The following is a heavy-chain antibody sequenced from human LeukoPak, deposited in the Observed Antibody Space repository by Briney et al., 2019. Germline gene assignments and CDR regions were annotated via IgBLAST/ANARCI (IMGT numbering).Heavy chain of an antibody. V-gene: IGHV3-23*01. CDR2: ISGSGGST. D-gene: IGHD7-27*01. J-gene: IGHJ4*02. CDR1: GFTFSSYA. Sequence: GGSLRLSCAASGFTFSSYAMSWVRQAPGKGLEWVSAISGSGGSTYYADSVKGRFTISRDNSKNTLFLQMNTLRAEDTAVYYCAKDRHWGLDYWGQGALVTVSS. CDR3: AKDRHWGLDY.